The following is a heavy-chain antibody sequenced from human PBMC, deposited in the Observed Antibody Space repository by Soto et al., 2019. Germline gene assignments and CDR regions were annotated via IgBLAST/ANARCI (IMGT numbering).Heavy chain of an antibody. CDR1: GFTFSSYG. D-gene: IGHD3-10*01. CDR2: IWYDGSNK. CDR3: ARDARFKRITMVRGVTEQESGYMDV. V-gene: IGHV3-33*01. J-gene: IGHJ6*03. Sequence: GGSLRLSCAASGFTFSSYGMHWVRQAPGKGLEWVAVIWYDGSNKYYADSVKGRFTISRDNSKNTLYLQMNSLRAEDTAVYYCARDARFKRITMVRGVTEQESGYMDVWGTGTTVTVSS.